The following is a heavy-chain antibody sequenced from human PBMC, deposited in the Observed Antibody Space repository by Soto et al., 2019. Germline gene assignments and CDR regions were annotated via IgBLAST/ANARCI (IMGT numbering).Heavy chain of an antibody. D-gene: IGHD2-2*02. V-gene: IGHV4-31*03. CDR2: IYYSGNT. J-gene: IGHJ4*02. CDR1: GVSISSAGYY. CDR3: ARVYCTGTSCYTLDY. Sequence: ASETLSLTCTVSGVSISSAGYYWTWIRQHPGKGLEWIGYIYYSGNTYYNPSLKSRVTISGDTPKNQFSLKLSSVTTADTAVYYCARVYCTGTSCYTLDYWGQGTLVTVS.